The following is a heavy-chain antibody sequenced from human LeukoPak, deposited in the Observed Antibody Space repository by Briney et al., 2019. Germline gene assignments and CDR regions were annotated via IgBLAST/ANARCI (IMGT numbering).Heavy chain of an antibody. CDR1: GFIFSNYA. CDR3: AKTLGLYCSSTSCCLSY. D-gene: IGHD2-2*01. J-gene: IGHJ4*02. CDR2: ISGSGGST. Sequence: PGRSLRLSCAASGFIFSNYAMSWVRQAPGKGLEWVSAISGSGGSTYYADSVKGRFTISRDNSKNTLYLQMNSLRAEDTAVYYCAKTLGLYCSSTSCCLSYWGQGTLVTVSS. V-gene: IGHV3-23*01.